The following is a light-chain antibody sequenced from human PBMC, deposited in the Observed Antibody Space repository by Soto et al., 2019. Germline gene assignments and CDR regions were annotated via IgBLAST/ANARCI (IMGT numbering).Light chain of an antibody. CDR2: DAS. V-gene: IGKV1-5*01. Sequence: TQSASKLSTSLGDRVPLTSRASQNIRSRLAWFQQKPGNAPKILIDDASSLESGVPQRFSGRGSGTEFALPCSSPRSDDFSTYDAPRYHSYWTSGLGTKVDIK. CDR3: PRYHSYWT. CDR1: QNIRSR. J-gene: IGKJ1*01.